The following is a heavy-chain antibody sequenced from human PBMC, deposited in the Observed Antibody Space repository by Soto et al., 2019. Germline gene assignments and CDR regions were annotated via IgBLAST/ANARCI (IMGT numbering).Heavy chain of an antibody. D-gene: IGHD5-12*01. CDR2: ISSSGSTI. V-gene: IGHV3-48*03. Sequence: GGSLRVSCAASGFTFSSYEMNWVRQAPGKGLEWVSYISSSGSTIYYADSVKGRFTISRDNAKNSLYLQMNSLRAEDTAVYYCAREGGGYNSWYYYGMDVWGQGTTVTVSS. J-gene: IGHJ6*02. CDR3: AREGGGYNSWYYYGMDV. CDR1: GFTFSSYE.